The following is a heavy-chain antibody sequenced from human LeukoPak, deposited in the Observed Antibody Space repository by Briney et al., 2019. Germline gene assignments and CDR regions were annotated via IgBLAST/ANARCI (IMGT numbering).Heavy chain of an antibody. CDR1: GFTFSTYG. CDR2: IWYDGSNK. CDR3: VRGDYGDYTLFDY. V-gene: IGHV3-33*01. D-gene: IGHD4-17*01. Sequence: GGSLRLSCAASGFTFSTYGMHWVRQAPGKGLEWVAIIWYDGSNKYYGDSVKGRFSISRDNSKNTLYLQMNSLRAEDTAVYYCVRGDYGDYTLFDYWGQGTLVTVSS. J-gene: IGHJ4*02.